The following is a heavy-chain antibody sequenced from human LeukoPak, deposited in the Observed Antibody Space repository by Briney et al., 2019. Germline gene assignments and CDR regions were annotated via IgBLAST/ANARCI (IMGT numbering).Heavy chain of an antibody. CDR2: IYISGST. D-gene: IGHD1-1*01. CDR1: GGSISSTTYY. CDR3: ARDRGTWNDDGFDY. V-gene: IGHV4-39*07. Sequence: SETLSLTCTVSGGSISSTTYYWGWIRQPPGKGLEWIGRIYISGSTNYNPSLKSRVTMSVDTSKNQFSLKLSSVTAADTAVYYCARDRGTWNDDGFDYWGQGTLVTVSS. J-gene: IGHJ4*02.